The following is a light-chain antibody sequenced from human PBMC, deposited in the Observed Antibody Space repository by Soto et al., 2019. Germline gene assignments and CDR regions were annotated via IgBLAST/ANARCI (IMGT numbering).Light chain of an antibody. Sequence: EIVFMQTSGTLSLSPVQRATVSCSASQSLSTSELAWYQKNHGQAPRLLIYRHSARAAGLHARFSGRGSGKDFTFTISGLQSENFAVYSCQQYNNWGRAFGKGTKVDI. J-gene: IGKJ1*01. CDR2: RHS. CDR3: QQYNNWGRA. V-gene: IGKV3-15*01. CDR1: QSLSTSE.